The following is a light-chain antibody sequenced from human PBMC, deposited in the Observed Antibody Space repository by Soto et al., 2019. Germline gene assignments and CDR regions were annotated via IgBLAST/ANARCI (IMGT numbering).Light chain of an antibody. J-gene: IGKJ5*01. CDR1: QNINNY. Sequence: DVQMTQSPSSLSASVGDRVTITFQASQNINNYLNWYQQKPGRAPKLLIYDASNLEAGVPSRFRGSGSGTDFTFTISRLQPEDIATYYCQQYENLPTFGQGTRQAIK. V-gene: IGKV1-33*01. CDR2: DAS. CDR3: QQYENLPT.